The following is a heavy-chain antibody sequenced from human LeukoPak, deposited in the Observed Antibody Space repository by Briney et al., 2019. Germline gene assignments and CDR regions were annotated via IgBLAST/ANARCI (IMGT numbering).Heavy chain of an antibody. CDR2: INGRGGST. Sequence: GGSLRLSCAASGFTFSSYAMRWVRQAPGKGLEWVSAINGRGGSTYYADSVKGRFTISRDNAKNSLSLQMNSLRAEDTALYYCVKVSYSSGWYSGYYFDYWGQGTLVTVSS. D-gene: IGHD6-19*01. J-gene: IGHJ4*02. V-gene: IGHV3-23*01. CDR3: VKVSYSSGWYSGYYFDY. CDR1: GFTFSSYA.